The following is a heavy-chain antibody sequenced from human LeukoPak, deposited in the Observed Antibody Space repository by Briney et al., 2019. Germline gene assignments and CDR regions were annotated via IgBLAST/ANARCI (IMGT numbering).Heavy chain of an antibody. CDR1: GGSISSSSYY. CDR2: IYYSGST. CDR3: AREHYYDSSGYYPDY. J-gene: IGHJ4*02. D-gene: IGHD3-22*01. V-gene: IGHV4-39*07. Sequence: PSETLSLTCTVSGGSISSSSYYWGWIRQPPGKGLEWVGSIYYSGSTYYNPSLKSRVTISVDTSKNQFSLKLSSVTAADTAVYYCAREHYYDSSGYYPDYWGQGTLVTVSS.